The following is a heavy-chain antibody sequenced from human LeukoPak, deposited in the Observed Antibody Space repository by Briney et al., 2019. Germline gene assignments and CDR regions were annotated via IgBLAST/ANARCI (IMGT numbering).Heavy chain of an antibody. V-gene: IGHV1-69*05. J-gene: IGHJ5*02. CDR2: IIPVFGTA. Sequence: VKVSCKASGGTFSSYAISWVRQAPGQGLEWMGGIIPVFGTANYAQKFQGRVTITTDESTSTAYMELSSLRPEDTAVYYCAREYSSWPVTTYLKWFDPWGQGTLVTVSS. CDR3: AREYSSWPVTTYLKWFDP. CDR1: GGTFSSYA. D-gene: IGHD4-17*01.